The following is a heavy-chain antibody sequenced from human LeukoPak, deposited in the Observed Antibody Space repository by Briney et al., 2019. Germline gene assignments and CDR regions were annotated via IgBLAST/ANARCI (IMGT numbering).Heavy chain of an antibody. J-gene: IGHJ4*02. CDR1: GFTFSSYA. CDR3: AKESGYDSSVDY. Sequence: PGGSLRLSCAASGFTFSSYAMHWVRQAPGKGLEWVAVISYDGSNKYYADSVKGRFTISRDNSKNTLYLQMNSLRAEDTAVYYCAKESGYDSSVDYWGQGTLVTVSS. D-gene: IGHD5-12*01. V-gene: IGHV3-30*04. CDR2: ISYDGSNK.